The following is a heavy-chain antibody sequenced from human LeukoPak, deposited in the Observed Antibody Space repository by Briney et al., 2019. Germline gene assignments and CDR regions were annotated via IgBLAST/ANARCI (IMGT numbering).Heavy chain of an antibody. CDR3: AREGGSWLGIRSFDY. CDR2: IKQDGSEK. J-gene: IGHJ4*02. Sequence: PGGSLRLSCAASGFTFSSYWMSWVRQAPGKGLEWVANIKQDGSEKYYVDSVKGRFAISRDNAKNSLYLQMNSLRAEDTAVYYCAREGGSWLGIRSFDYWGQGTLVTVSS. CDR1: GFTFSSYW. V-gene: IGHV3-7*01. D-gene: IGHD6-19*01.